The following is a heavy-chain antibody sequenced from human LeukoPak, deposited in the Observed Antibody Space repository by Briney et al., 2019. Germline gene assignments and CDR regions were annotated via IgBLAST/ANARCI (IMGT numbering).Heavy chain of an antibody. CDR1: GFTFSSYG. CDR2: ISNDGSNK. J-gene: IGHJ6*02. CDR3: ATPLGPTPAGILGYYYYGMDV. Sequence: GGSLRLSCAASGFTFSSYGMHWVRQAPGKGLEWVAVISNDGSNKYYADSVKGRFTISRDNSKNTLYLQMDSLRAEDTAVYYCATPLGPTPAGILGYYYYGMDVWGQGTTVTVSS. V-gene: IGHV3-30*03. D-gene: IGHD6-19*01.